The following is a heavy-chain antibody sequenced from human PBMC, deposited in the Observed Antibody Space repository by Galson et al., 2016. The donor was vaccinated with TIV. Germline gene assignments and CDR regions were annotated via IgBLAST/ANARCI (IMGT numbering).Heavy chain of an antibody. CDR3: GTTHGMDV. Sequence: SETLSLTCTVSGGSVSSDNYYWGWIRRPPGKGLEWIGYVHRSGSTDYSPSLKSRVTISTDTSKNQFSLKMTSVTAADTAEYYCGTTHGMDVWGQGTTVTVSS. J-gene: IGHJ6*02. CDR1: GGSVSSDNYY. CDR2: VHRSGST. V-gene: IGHV4-61*01.